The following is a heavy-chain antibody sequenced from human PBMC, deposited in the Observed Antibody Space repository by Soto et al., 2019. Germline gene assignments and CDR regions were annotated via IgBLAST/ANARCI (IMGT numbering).Heavy chain of an antibody. D-gene: IGHD2-15*01. CDR3: ARAEDPRNVDY. J-gene: IGHJ4*02. V-gene: IGHV4-34*01. Sequence: PSETLSLTCAVYGGSFSGYYWSWIRQPPGKGLEWIGEINHSGSTNYNPSLKSRVTISVDTSKNQFSLKLSSVTAADTAVYYCARAEDPRNVDYWGQGTLVTVSS. CDR1: GGSFSGYY. CDR2: INHSGST.